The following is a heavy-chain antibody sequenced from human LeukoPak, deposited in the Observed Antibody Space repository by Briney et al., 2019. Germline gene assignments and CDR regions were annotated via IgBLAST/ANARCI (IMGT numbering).Heavy chain of an antibody. J-gene: IGHJ3*02. D-gene: IGHD1-1*01. CDR2: INPNSGGT. CDR1: GYTFTGYY. Sequence: ASVKVSCKASGYTFTGYYMHWVRQAPGQGPEWMGWINPNSGGTNYAQKFQGRGTMTRDTSISTAYMELSRLRSDDTAVYYCARALEPDAFDIWGQGTMVTVSS. V-gene: IGHV1-2*02. CDR3: ARALEPDAFDI.